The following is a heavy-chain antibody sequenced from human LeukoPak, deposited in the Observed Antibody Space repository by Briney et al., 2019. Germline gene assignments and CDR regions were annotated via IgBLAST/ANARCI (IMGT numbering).Heavy chain of an antibody. Sequence: GGSLRLACAASGFTFNNYWMSWVRQAPGKGLEWVANIKEDGSEIYYVDSVKGRFSISRDNAKNTLYLQMSSLRAEDTAVYYCARDRGPRTGFMVREAYDYWGQGTLVTVSS. D-gene: IGHD3-10*01. CDR1: GFTFNNYW. J-gene: IGHJ4*02. V-gene: IGHV3-7*01. CDR3: ARDRGPRTGFMVREAYDY. CDR2: IKEDGSEI.